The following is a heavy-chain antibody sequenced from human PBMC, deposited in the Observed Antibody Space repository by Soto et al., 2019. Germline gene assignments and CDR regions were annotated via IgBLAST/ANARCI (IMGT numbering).Heavy chain of an antibody. CDR3: AKDYDILIGPFDY. D-gene: IGHD3-9*01. V-gene: IGHV3-30*18. CDR1: GFTFSDYG. J-gene: IGHJ4*02. CDR2: TSYDGSNE. Sequence: QVQLVESGGGVVQPGRSLTLSCVASGFTFSDYGMHWVRQAPGMGLEWVAVTSYDGSNEYYADSVKGRFSISRDNSKNTLYLQMNSLRAEETAVYYCAKDYDILIGPFDYWGQGTLVAVSS.